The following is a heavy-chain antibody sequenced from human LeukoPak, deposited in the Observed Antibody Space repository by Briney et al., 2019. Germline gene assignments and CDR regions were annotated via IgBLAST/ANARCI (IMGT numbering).Heavy chain of an antibody. CDR3: AREYSYAYDY. CDR1: GFTFSSYS. CDR2: ISTSSSYI. J-gene: IGHJ4*02. D-gene: IGHD5-18*01. Sequence: GGSLRLSCAAYGFTFSSYSMNWVRQAPGKGLEWVSFISTSSSYIYYADSVKGRFTISRDNAKNSLYLEMNSLRAEDTAVYYCAREYSYAYDYWGQGTLVTVSS. V-gene: IGHV3-21*01.